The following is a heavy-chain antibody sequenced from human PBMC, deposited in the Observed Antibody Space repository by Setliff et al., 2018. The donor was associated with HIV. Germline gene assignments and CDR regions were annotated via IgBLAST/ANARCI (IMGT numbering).Heavy chain of an antibody. V-gene: IGHV1-46*01. Sequence: GASVKVSCKASGYTFTSYYIHCVRQAPGQGPEWMGIINPNGGSTNYAQKFQGRVAMTADTSTNTVYMELRSLRSEDTAVYYCARLLGGSGSYQDYWGQGTLVTVSS. CDR3: ARLLGGSGSYQDY. J-gene: IGHJ4*02. CDR1: GYTFTSYY. D-gene: IGHD3-10*01. CDR2: INPNGGST.